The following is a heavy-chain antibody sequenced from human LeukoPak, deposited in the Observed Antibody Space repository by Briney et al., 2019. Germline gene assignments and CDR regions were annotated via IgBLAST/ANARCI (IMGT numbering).Heavy chain of an antibody. V-gene: IGHV4-38-2*01. CDR1: GYSISSGYY. CDR3: ARRVVVPAATVTDYYYYMDV. D-gene: IGHD2-2*01. CDR2: IYHSGST. Sequence: SETLSLTCAVSGYSISSGYYWGWIRQPPGKGLEWIGSIYHSGSTYYNPSLKSRVTISVDTSKNQFSLKLSSVTAADTAVYYCARRVVVPAATVTDYYYYMDVWGKGTTVTVPS. J-gene: IGHJ6*03.